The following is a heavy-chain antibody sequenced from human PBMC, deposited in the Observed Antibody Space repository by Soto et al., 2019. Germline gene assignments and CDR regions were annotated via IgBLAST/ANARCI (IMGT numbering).Heavy chain of an antibody. V-gene: IGHV4-4*07. CDR3: AVDYGGNCFDY. D-gene: IGHD2-21*01. Sequence: SETLSLTCTVSGGSSSIYYWSWIRQPAGKGLEWIGRIFTSESTNYNPSLKSRVTMSADTSKNQFSLKLRSVTAADTAVYYCAVDYGGNCFDYWGQGIRVTVSS. CDR2: IFTSEST. J-gene: IGHJ4*02. CDR1: GGSSSIYY.